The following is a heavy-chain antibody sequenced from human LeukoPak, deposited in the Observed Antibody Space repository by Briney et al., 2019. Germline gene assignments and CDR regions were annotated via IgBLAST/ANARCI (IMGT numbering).Heavy chain of an antibody. CDR2: INHSGYT. CDR3: TRMTRGHDY. D-gene: IGHD4-11*01. J-gene: IGHJ4*02. V-gene: IGHV4-34*01. Sequence: SETLSLTCAGSGVSFDDYYWSWVRQTPGKGLEWIGEINHSGYTNDNPSLKSRVTLSIDTSRKQFSLNLRSVTVADAGIYFCTRMTRGHDYRGQGTQVTVSS. CDR1: GVSFDDYY.